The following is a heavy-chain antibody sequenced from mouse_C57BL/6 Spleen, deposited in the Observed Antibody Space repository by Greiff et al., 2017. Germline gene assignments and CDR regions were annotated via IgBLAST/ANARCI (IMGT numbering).Heavy chain of an antibody. CDR1: GCSITSGYY. V-gene: IGHV3-6*01. J-gene: IGHJ4*01. CDR3: AREVYYSNYYYYAMDY. CDR2: ISYDGSN. D-gene: IGHD2-5*01. Sequence: ESGPGLVKPSQSLSLTCSVTGCSITSGYYWNWIRQFPGNKLEWMGYISYDGSNNYNPSLKNRISITRDTSKNQFFLKLNSVTTEDTATYYCAREVYYSNYYYYAMDYWGQGTSVTVSS.